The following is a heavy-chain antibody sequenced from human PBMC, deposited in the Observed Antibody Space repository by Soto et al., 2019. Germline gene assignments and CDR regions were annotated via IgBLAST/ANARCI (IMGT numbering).Heavy chain of an antibody. Sequence: GGSLRLSCAASGFTFSSYWMSWVRQAPGKGLEWVANIKQDGSEKYYVDSVKGRFTISRDNAKNSLYLQMNSLRAEDTAVYYCARDPLYCTNGVCSRPFDYWGQGTLVTVSS. CDR2: IKQDGSEK. CDR3: ARDPLYCTNGVCSRPFDY. V-gene: IGHV3-7*01. D-gene: IGHD2-8*01. J-gene: IGHJ4*02. CDR1: GFTFSSYW.